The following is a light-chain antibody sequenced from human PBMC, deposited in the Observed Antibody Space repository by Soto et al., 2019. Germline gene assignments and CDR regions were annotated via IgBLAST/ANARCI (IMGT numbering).Light chain of an antibody. CDR1: SSDVGGYNY. V-gene: IGLV2-14*01. CDR3: SSYTSSSTPYV. Sequence: QSVLTQPASVSGSPGQSITISCTGTSSDVGGYNYVSWYQQHPGKAPKLMIYEVSNRPSGVSNRFSGSKSGNTASLTISGLQDEDEDDYYCSSYTSSSTPYVFGTGTKLTVL. J-gene: IGLJ1*01. CDR2: EVS.